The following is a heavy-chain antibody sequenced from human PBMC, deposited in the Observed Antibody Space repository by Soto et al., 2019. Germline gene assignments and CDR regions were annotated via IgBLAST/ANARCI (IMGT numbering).Heavy chain of an antibody. CDR1: GGSISIYY. Sequence: PSETMSLTCTVYGGSISIYYWSWIRHPPGKGLEWIGYIYYSGSTNYNPSLKSRVTISVDTSKNQFSLKLSSVTAADTAVYYCARTDRYCSGGSCSPPYYYYGMDVWGQGTTVTVSS. J-gene: IGHJ6*02. CDR2: IYYSGST. CDR3: ARTDRYCSGGSCSPPYYYYGMDV. V-gene: IGHV4-59*01. D-gene: IGHD2-15*01.